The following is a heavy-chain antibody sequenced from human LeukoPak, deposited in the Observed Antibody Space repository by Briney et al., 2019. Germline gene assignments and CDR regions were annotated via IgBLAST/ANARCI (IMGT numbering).Heavy chain of an antibody. V-gene: IGHV5-51*01. Sequence: GESLKISCKGSGYSFTSYWIGWVRQMPGKGLEWMGIIYPGDSDTKYSPSFQGQVTISADKSASTAYLQCSSLKASDTAMYYCARTVTVTTGYFDYWGQGTLVTVSS. D-gene: IGHD4-17*01. CDR1: GYSFTSYW. CDR2: IYPGDSDT. J-gene: IGHJ4*02. CDR3: ARTVTVTTGYFDY.